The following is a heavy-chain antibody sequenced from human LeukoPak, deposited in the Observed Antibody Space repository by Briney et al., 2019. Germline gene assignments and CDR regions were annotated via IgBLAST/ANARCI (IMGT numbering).Heavy chain of an antibody. D-gene: IGHD3-16*01. CDR2: ISGSGGST. CDR3: AKYLRISYYFDY. Sequence: GGSLRLSCAASGFTFSSYAMNWVRQAPGKGLEWVSSISGSGGSTYYADSVKGRFTISRDNSKNTLYLRMNSLRAEDTAVYYCAKYLRISYYFDYWGQGTLVTVSS. J-gene: IGHJ4*02. CDR1: GFTFSSYA. V-gene: IGHV3-23*01.